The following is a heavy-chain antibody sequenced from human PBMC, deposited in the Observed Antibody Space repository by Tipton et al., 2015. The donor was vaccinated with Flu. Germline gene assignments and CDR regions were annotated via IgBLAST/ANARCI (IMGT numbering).Heavy chain of an antibody. Sequence: SLRLSCAASGFTFEDYAMHWVRQTPGKGLEWVSGISWNSGSIDYADSVKGRFTISRDNAKNSLYLQMNSLRPEDTGLYYCTKDRYNSGSWWYFEYWGQGTLVTVSS. CDR2: ISWNSGSI. J-gene: IGHJ4*02. V-gene: IGHV3-9*01. D-gene: IGHD3-10*01. CDR3: TKDRYNSGSWWYFEY. CDR1: GFTFEDYA.